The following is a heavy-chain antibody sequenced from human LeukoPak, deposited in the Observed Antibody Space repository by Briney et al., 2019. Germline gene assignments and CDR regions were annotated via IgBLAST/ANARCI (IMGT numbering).Heavy chain of an antibody. D-gene: IGHD6-13*01. J-gene: IGHJ3*02. CDR1: GFTFSRYG. V-gene: IGHV3-33*03. CDR3: AKGGGQQLLWAAFDI. CDR2: IWYDGSNK. Sequence: GGSLRLSCAASGFTFSRYGVHWGRPAPGKGLEWGAVIWYDGSNKYYADSVKGRFTISRDKSKNTLYLQMNSLRAEDTAVYYCAKGGGQQLLWAAFDIWGQGTMVTVSS.